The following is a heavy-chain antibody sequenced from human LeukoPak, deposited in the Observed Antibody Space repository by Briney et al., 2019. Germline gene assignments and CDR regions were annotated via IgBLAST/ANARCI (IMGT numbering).Heavy chain of an antibody. CDR2: VYYSGSS. CDR1: GGSIRSYY. Sequence: PSETLSLTCAVSGGSIRSYYWSWIRQPPGKALEWIGYVYYSGSSNYNPSLKSRVTISVDTSKNQCSLKLSSVTAADTAVYYCARLAGGWFDPRGQGTRVTVSS. J-gene: IGHJ5*02. V-gene: IGHV4-59*08. D-gene: IGHD3-10*01. CDR3: ARLAGGWFDP.